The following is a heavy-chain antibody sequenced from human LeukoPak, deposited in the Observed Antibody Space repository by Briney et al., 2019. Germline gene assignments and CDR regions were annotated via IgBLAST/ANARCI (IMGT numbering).Heavy chain of an antibody. D-gene: IGHD1-26*01. Sequence: GGSLRLSCAASGFTFSSYAMSWVRQAPGKGPEWVSAISGSGGSTYYADSVKGRFTISRDNSKNTLYLQMNSLRAEDTAVYYCAKATFFSGSYFYFDYWGQGTLVTVSS. CDR2: ISGSGGST. CDR3: AKATFFSGSYFYFDY. J-gene: IGHJ4*02. CDR1: GFTFSSYA. V-gene: IGHV3-23*01.